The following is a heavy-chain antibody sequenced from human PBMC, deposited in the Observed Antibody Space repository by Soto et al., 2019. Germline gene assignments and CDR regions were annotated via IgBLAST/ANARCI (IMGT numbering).Heavy chain of an antibody. V-gene: IGHV1-69*13. Sequence: SVKVSCKASGGTFSSYAISWVRQAPGQGLEWMGGIIPIFGTANYAQKFQGRVTITADESTSTAYVELSSLRSEDTAVYYCARGQQLASEYFQHWGQGTLVTVSS. CDR2: IIPIFGTA. CDR1: GGTFSSYA. CDR3: ARGQQLASEYFQH. J-gene: IGHJ1*01. D-gene: IGHD6-13*01.